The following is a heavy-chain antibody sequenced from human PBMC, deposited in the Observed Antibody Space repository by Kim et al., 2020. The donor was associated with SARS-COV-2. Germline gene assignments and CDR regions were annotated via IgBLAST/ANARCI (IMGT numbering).Heavy chain of an antibody. CDR3: TTGYYDILTGYDV. Sequence: GGSLRLSCAASGFTFSNAWMSWVRQAPGKGLEWVGRIKSKTDGGTTDYAAPVKGRFTISRDDSKNTLYLQMNSLKTEDTAVYYCTTGYYDILTGYDVWGQGTTVTVSS. CDR2: IKSKTDGGTT. D-gene: IGHD3-9*01. J-gene: IGHJ6*02. V-gene: IGHV3-15*01. CDR1: GFTFSNAW.